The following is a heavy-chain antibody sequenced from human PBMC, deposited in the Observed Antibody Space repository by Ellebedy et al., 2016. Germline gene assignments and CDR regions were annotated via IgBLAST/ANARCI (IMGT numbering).Heavy chain of an antibody. Sequence: GGSLRLSCAASGFTFSNYAMNWVRQAPGKGLEWVSVISGSGASTYYADSVKGRFTISRDNSKNTVNLQMNSLRAEDTAVYYCARGVGSGWFDPWGQGTLVTVSS. CDR3: ARGVGSGWFDP. CDR2: ISGSGAST. D-gene: IGHD2-15*01. J-gene: IGHJ5*02. V-gene: IGHV3-23*01. CDR1: GFTFSNYA.